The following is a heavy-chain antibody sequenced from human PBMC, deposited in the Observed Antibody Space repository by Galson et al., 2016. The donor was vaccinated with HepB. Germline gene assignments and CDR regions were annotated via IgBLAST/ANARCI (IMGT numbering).Heavy chain of an antibody. D-gene: IGHD3-22*01. CDR3: ARSTRGYHD. V-gene: IGHV3-74*01. Sequence: LRLSCAASGFTFSSYWMHWVRQAPGKGLVWVSRIKSDGGDTIYADPVRGRFTISRDNAKKTLYLQMNSLRAEDTAVYYCARSTRGYHDWGQGTLVTVSS. CDR2: IKSDGGDT. CDR1: GFTFSSYW. J-gene: IGHJ4*02.